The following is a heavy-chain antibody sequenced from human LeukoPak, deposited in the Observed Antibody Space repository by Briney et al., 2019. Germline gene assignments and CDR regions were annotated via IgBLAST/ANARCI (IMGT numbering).Heavy chain of an antibody. D-gene: IGHD5-18*01. CDR2: ISYDGSNK. CDR3: ARAQVGYSYDLIPHDY. J-gene: IGHJ4*02. V-gene: IGHV3-30-3*01. Sequence: GGSLRLSCAASGFTVSSNYMSWVRQAPGKGLEWVAVISYDGSNKYYADSVKGRFTISRDNSKNTLYLQMNSLRAEDTAVYYCARAQVGYSYDLIPHDYWGQGTLVTVSS. CDR1: GFTVSSNY.